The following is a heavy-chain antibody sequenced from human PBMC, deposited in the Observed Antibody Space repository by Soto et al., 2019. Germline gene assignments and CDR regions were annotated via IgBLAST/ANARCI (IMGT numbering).Heavy chain of an antibody. V-gene: IGHV4-34*01. CDR3: ARGRRIAAAPTHAFDI. J-gene: IGHJ3*02. CDR1: GGSFSGYY. D-gene: IGHD6-13*01. Sequence: SETLSLTCAVYGGSFSGYYWSWIRQPPGKGLEWIGEINHSGSTNYNPSLKSRVTISVDTSKNQFSLKLSSVTAADTAVYYCARGRRIAAAPTHAFDIWGQGTLVTVSS. CDR2: INHSGST.